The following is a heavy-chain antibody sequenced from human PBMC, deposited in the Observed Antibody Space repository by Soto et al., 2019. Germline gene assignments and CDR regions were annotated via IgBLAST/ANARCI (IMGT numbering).Heavy chain of an antibody. CDR3: VKHGEGPTAAIHPPYGMDV. D-gene: IGHD2-2*01. J-gene: IGHJ6*02. Sequence: XVSLRLSCSASGFTFSSYAMHWVRQAPGKGLEYVSAISSNGGSTYYADSVKGRFTISRDNSKNTLYLQMSSLRAEDTAVYYCVKHGEGPTAAIHPPYGMDVWGQGTTVTVSS. V-gene: IGHV3-64D*06. CDR2: ISSNGGST. CDR1: GFTFSSYA.